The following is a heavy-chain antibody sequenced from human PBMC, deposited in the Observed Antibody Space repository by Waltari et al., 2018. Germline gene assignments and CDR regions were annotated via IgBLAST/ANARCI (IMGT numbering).Heavy chain of an antibody. CDR1: GGSFSGYY. J-gene: IGHJ4*02. D-gene: IGHD6-19*01. CDR3: ARGGRGLVLNY. V-gene: IGHV4-34*01. Sequence: QVQLQQWGAGLLKPSETLSLTCAVYGGSFSGYYWSWIRQPPGKGLGWIGERNHSESTNSNPSLKGGVPISVATSKNQFPLKLSSVTAADTAVYYCARGGRGLVLNYWGQGTLVTVSS. CDR2: RNHSEST.